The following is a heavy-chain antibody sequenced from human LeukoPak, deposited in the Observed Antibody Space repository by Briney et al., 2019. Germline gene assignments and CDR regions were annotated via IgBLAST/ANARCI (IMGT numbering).Heavy chain of an antibody. CDR1: GFTFRSYA. V-gene: IGHV3-23*01. CDR3: AKFVGSALDY. D-gene: IGHD3-16*01. Sequence: GGSLRLSCIASGFTFRSYAMSWVRQAPGKGLEWDSAISSSGGSTYNADSVKGRFTISRDNSKNTLYLQMNSLRAEDTAVYYCAKFVGSALDYWGQGTLVTVSS. CDR2: ISSSGGST. J-gene: IGHJ4*02.